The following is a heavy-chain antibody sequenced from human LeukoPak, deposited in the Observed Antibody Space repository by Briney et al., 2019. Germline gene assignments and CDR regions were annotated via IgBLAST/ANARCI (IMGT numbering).Heavy chain of an antibody. CDR2: IYYSGST. CDR1: GVSISNYY. CDR3: ARVPAAISYYYCGMDV. V-gene: IGHV4-59*01. J-gene: IGHJ6*04. Sequence: SETLSLTCTVSGVSISNYYWSWIRQPPGKGLEWIGYIYYSGSTNYNPSLKSRVTISVDTSKNQFSLKLSSVTAADTAVYYCARVPAAISYYYCGMDVWGKGTTVTVSS. D-gene: IGHD2-2*01.